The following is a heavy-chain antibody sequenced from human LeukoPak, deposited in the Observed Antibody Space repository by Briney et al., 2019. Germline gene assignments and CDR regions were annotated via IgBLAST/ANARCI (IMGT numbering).Heavy chain of an antibody. CDR3: TRDHGY. CDR1: GFTFGDYA. Sequence: GRSLRLSCTASGFTFGDYAISWVRQAPGKGLEWVGFIRSKAYGGTTEYAASVNGRFTISRDDSKSIAYLQMNSLKTEDTAVYYCTRDHGYWGQGTLVTVSS. J-gene: IGHJ4*02. V-gene: IGHV3-49*04. CDR2: IRSKAYGGTT.